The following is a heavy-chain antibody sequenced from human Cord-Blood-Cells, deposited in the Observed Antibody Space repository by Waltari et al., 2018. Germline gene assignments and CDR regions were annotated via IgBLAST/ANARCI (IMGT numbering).Heavy chain of an antibody. J-gene: IGHJ4*02. Sequence: VQLVESGGGLVKPGGSLRLSCAPSGFTFSSYWMSWVRQAPGKGLEWVANIKQDGSEKYYVDSVKGRFTISRDNAKNSLYLQMNSLRAEDTAVYYCARGAAARPNWGQGTLVTVSS. V-gene: IGHV3-7*04. CDR1: GFTFSSYW. CDR2: IKQDGSEK. CDR3: ARGAAARPN. D-gene: IGHD6-6*01.